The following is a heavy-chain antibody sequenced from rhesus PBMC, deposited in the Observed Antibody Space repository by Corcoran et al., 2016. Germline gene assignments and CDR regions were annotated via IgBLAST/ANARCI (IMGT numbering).Heavy chain of an antibody. V-gene: IGHV2-1*01. CDR1: GFSLSTSGIG. Sequence: QVTLKESGPALVKPTQTLTLTCPFSGFSLSTSGIGVGWIRQPSRKTLEWLAHIYWDDDKRYITSLKSRLTSSKDTSKNQVVLTMTNMDPVDTATYYCARRYTVTTVGFDYWGQGVLVTVSS. CDR2: IYWDDDK. D-gene: IGHD4-23*01. CDR3: ARRYTVTTVGFDY. J-gene: IGHJ4*01.